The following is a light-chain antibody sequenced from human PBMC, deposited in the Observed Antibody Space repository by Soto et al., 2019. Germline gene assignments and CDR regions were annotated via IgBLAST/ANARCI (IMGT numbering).Light chain of an antibody. J-gene: IGKJ4*02. CDR2: GAS. CDR3: QQYNSSPRT. CDR1: QSVDSN. Sequence: EIVMTQSPATLSVSPGERATLSCRASQSVDSNLDWYQQKPGQTPKLLIYGASSRPTGIPARFSGSGSGTDFTLTISSLQSEDFAVYYCQQYNSSPRTFGKGTKVEIK. V-gene: IGKV3D-15*01.